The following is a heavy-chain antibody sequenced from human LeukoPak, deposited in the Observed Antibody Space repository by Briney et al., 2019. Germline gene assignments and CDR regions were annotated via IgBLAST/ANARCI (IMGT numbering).Heavy chain of an antibody. D-gene: IGHD3-16*02. CDR3: ASSPPPLRLGELSSIDY. J-gene: IGHJ4*02. Sequence: ASVKVSCTASGGTFSSYAISWVRQAPGQGLEWMGRIIPILGIANYAQKFQGRVTITADKSTSTAYMELSSLRSEDTAVYYCASSPPPLRLGELSSIDYWGQGTLVTVSS. CDR2: IIPILGIA. CDR1: GGTFSSYA. V-gene: IGHV1-69*04.